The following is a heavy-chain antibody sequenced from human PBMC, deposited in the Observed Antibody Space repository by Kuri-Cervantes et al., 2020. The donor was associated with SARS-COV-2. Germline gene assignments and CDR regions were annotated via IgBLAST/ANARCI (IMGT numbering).Heavy chain of an antibody. V-gene: IGHV3-23*01. CDR1: GFTVSSNY. D-gene: IGHD3-3*01. CDR3: AKVGYYDFWGGYSSYYFDY. Sequence: GGSLRLSCAASGFTVSSNYMSWVRRAPGKGLEWVSAISGSGGSTYYADSVKGRFTITRDNSKNTLYLQMNSLRAEDTAVYYCAKVGYYDFWGGYSSYYFDYWGQGTLVTVSS. CDR2: ISGSGGST. J-gene: IGHJ4*02.